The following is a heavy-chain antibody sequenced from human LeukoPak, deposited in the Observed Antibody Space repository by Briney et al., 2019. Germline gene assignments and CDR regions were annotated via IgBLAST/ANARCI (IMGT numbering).Heavy chain of an antibody. CDR2: ISTSSSYI. V-gene: IGHV3-21*01. Sequence: GGSLRLSCAASGFTFSAYSMNWVHQAPGKGLEWVSSISTSSSYIYYADSVKGRFTVSRDNAKNSLFLQMNSLRAEDTALYYCARDNWGSFDYWGQGVLITVSS. D-gene: IGHD7-27*01. CDR3: ARDNWGSFDY. CDR1: GFTFSAYS. J-gene: IGHJ4*02.